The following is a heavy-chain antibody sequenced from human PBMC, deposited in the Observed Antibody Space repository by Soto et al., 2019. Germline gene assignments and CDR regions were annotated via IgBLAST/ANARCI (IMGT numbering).Heavy chain of an antibody. CDR1: GDSTSSSNYY. D-gene: IGHD1-7*01. J-gene: IGHJ4*02. V-gene: IGHV4-39*01. Sequence: QMQLQESGPGLVKPSETLSLTCSVSGDSTSSSNYYWAWIRQPPGKEREWIGSVYHTGSTYYDPSLKRRVSISVDTSRNRFSLYLNSVTAADTAVYYCATSWNFQSRYYFDIWSPGTRVTVSS. CDR2: VYHTGST. CDR3: ATSWNFQSRYYFDI.